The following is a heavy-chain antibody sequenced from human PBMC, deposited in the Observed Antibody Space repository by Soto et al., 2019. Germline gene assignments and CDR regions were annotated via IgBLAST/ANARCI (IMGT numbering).Heavy chain of an antibody. V-gene: IGHV3-30*18. CDR3: AKYVTRGYDVHDAFDI. CDR1: GVTFSSYG. Sequence: QVQLVESGGGVVQPGRSLRLSCAASGVTFSSYGMHWVRQAPGKGLEWGAVISYDGSNKYYADSVKGRFTISRDNSKNTLYLQMNSVTDEDTAEYYCAKYVTRGYDVHDAFDIWGPGTMVTVSS. J-gene: IGHJ3*02. D-gene: IGHD5-12*01. CDR2: ISYDGSNK.